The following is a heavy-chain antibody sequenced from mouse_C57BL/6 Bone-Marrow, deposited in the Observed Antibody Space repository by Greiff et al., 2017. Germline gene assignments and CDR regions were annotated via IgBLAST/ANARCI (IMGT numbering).Heavy chain of an antibody. V-gene: IGHV1-15*01. CDR1: GYTFTDYE. J-gene: IGHJ2*01. CDR2: IDPETGGT. CDR3: TIDFY. Sequence: QVQLQQSGAEPVRPGASVTLSCKASGYTFTDYEMHWVKQTPVHGLEWIGAIDPETGGTAYNQKFKGKAILTAAKSSSTAYMELRSLTSEDSAVYYCTIDFYWGQGTTLTGSS.